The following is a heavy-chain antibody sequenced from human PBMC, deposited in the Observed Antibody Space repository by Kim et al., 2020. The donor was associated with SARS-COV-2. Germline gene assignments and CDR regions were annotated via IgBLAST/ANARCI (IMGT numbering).Heavy chain of an antibody. D-gene: IGHD3-16*01. V-gene: IGHV3-23*01. J-gene: IGHJ5*01. CDR2: ISAHGDRI. Sequence: GGSLRLSCATSGFTFSNYAMSWVRQAPGKGLEWVSTISAHGDRIYYADSVRGRFTISRDNSRNILYLQMNTLRAEDAALYYCAKDRGAVFGDSWGRGTLVAVSS. CDR3: AKDRGAVFGDS. CDR1: GFTFSNYA.